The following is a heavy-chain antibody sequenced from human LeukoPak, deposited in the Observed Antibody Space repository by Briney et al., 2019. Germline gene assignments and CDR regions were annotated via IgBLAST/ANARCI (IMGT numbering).Heavy chain of an antibody. Sequence: GGSLRLSCAASGFTFSRYWMSWVRQAPGKGLEWVANIKQDGSERYYVDSVKGRFTISRDNAKNSLYLQMNSLRAEDTAVYYCASENYDTLTGYYTHFGYWGQGTLVTVSS. J-gene: IGHJ4*02. V-gene: IGHV3-7*01. CDR2: IKQDGSER. CDR1: GFTFSRYW. CDR3: ASENYDTLTGYYTHFGY. D-gene: IGHD3-9*01.